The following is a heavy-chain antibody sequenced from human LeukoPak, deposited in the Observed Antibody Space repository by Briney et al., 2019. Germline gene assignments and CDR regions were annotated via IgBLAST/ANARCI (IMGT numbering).Heavy chain of an antibody. CDR1: GFTFSSYE. J-gene: IGHJ6*04. D-gene: IGHD5-12*01. CDR2: ISGGGSTI. CDR3: ARTGFATIDRLVYNYYAMDV. Sequence: GGSQRLSCAASGFTFSSYEMNWVRQAPGKGLEWISYISGGGSTIYYADSVKGRFTISRDNAKNSLYLQMNSLRADATAVYYCARTGFATIDRLVYNYYAMDVWGKGTTVTVSS. V-gene: IGHV3-48*03.